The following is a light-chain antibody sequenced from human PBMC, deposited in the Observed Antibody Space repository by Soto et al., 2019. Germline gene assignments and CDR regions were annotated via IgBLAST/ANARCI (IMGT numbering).Light chain of an antibody. Sequence: LTQPASVSGSPGQSITISCTGTSSDVGGYNYVSWYQQHPGKAPKLMIYDVSNRPSGVSNRFSGSKSGNTASLTISGLQAEYEADYYCSSYTSSSTLYVFGAGTKVTVL. CDR3: SSYTSSSTLYV. CDR1: SSDVGGYNY. V-gene: IGLV2-14*01. J-gene: IGLJ1*01. CDR2: DVS.